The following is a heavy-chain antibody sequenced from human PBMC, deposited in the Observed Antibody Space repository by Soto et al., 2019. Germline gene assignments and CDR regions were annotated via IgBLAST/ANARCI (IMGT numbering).Heavy chain of an antibody. CDR3: AKDRLNA. CDR1: GFTFSSYG. CDR2: ISYDGSNK. Sequence: GGSLRLSCAASGFTFSSYGMHWVRQAPGKGLEWVAVISYDGSNKYYADSVKGRFTISRDNSKSTLYLQMNSLRAEDTAVYYCAKDRLNAWGQGTLVTVSS. J-gene: IGHJ4*02. V-gene: IGHV3-30*18.